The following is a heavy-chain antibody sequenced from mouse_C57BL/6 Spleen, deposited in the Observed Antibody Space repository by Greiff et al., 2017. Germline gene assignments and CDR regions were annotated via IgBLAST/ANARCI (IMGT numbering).Heavy chain of an antibody. V-gene: IGHV1-52*01. Sequence: QVQLQQPGAELVRPGSSVKLSCKASGYTFTSYWMHWVKQRPIQGLEWIGNIDPSDSETHYNQKFKDKATLTVDKSSSTAYMQLSSLTSEDSAVYYCARSWPYYGNIYAMDYWGQGTSVTVSS. D-gene: IGHD2-10*01. CDR1: GYTFTSYW. CDR2: IDPSDSET. J-gene: IGHJ4*01. CDR3: ARSWPYYGNIYAMDY.